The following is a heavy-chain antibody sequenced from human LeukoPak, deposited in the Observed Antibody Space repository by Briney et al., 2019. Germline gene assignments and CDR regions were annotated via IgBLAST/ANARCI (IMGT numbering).Heavy chain of an antibody. CDR2: ISAYNGNT. D-gene: IGHD3-9*01. CDR3: ARLVPDILTGYYDPTPYYYYMDV. CDR1: GYTFTSYG. J-gene: IGHJ6*03. V-gene: IGHV1-18*01. Sequence: GASVKVSCKASGYTFTSYGISWVRQAPGQGLEWMGWISAYNGNTNYAQKLQGRVTMTTDTSTSTAYMELRSLRSDDTAVYYCARLVPDILTGYYDPTPYYYYMDVWGKGTTVTISS.